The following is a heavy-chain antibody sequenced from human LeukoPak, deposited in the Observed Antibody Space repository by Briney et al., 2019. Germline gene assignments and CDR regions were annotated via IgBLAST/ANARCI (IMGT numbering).Heavy chain of an antibody. J-gene: IGHJ4*02. CDR1: GFTFSSYA. CDR3: ARAPVTSCRGAYCYPFDY. D-gene: IGHD2-21*01. V-gene: IGHV3-23*01. CDR2: MSGSGGRT. Sequence: GGSLRLSCAASGFTFSSYAMSWVRQAPGKGLEWVSAMSGSGGRTYYADSVRGRFTISRNNSKNTLYLQMNSLRVEDAAVYYCARAPVTSCRGAYCYPFDYWGQGTLVTVSS.